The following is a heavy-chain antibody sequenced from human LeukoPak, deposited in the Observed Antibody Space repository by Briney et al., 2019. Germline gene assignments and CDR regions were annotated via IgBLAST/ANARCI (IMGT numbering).Heavy chain of an antibody. Sequence: SEALSLTCTVSSGSISTYYWSWIRQPPGKGLERIGYISYTGNTHYSPSLQSRVTISVDTSKNQFSLKLNSVTAADTAVYYCARHVPSSGTVFDYWGQGTLVTVSS. CDR2: ISYTGNT. CDR3: ARHVPSSGTVFDY. J-gene: IGHJ4*02. V-gene: IGHV4-59*08. CDR1: SGSISTYY. D-gene: IGHD6-13*01.